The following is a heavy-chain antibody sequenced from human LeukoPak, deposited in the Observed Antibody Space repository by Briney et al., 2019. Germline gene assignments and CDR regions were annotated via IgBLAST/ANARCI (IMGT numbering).Heavy chain of an antibody. Sequence: ASVKVSCKASGYTFTSYGISWVRQAPGQGLEWMGWISAYNGNTNYAQKLQGRVTMTTDTSTSTAYMELRSLRSDDTAVYYCARGPVYYDFWSGYWGAVDPWGQGTLVTVSS. CDR1: GYTFTSYG. J-gene: IGHJ5*02. CDR3: ARGPVYYDFWSGYWGAVDP. V-gene: IGHV1-18*01. D-gene: IGHD3-3*01. CDR2: ISAYNGNT.